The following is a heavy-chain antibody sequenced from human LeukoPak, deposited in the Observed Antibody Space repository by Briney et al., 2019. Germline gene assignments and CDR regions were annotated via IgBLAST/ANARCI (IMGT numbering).Heavy chain of an antibody. CDR2: IYTSGST. J-gene: IGHJ4*02. D-gene: IGHD3-10*01. Sequence: SETLSLTCTVSGGSISSYYWSWIRQPAGKGLEWIGRIYTSGSTNYNPSLKSRVTMSVDTSKNQFSLKLSSVTAADTAVYYCARDYWRYGSGSSYYFDYWGQGTLVTVSS. CDR3: ARDYWRYGSGSSYYFDY. V-gene: IGHV4-4*07. CDR1: GGSISSYY.